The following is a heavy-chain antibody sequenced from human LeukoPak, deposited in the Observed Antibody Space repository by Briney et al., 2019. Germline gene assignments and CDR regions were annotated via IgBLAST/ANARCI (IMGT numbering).Heavy chain of an antibody. CDR3: ARGGPYDSSGYPYYFDY. CDR1: GYTFTGYY. V-gene: IGHV1-2*02. CDR2: INPNSGGT. Sequence: ASVKASCKASGYTFTGYYMHWVRQAPGQGLEWMGWINPNSGGTNYAQKFQGRVTMTGDTSISTAYMELSRLRSDDTAVYYCARGGPYDSSGYPYYFDYWGQGTLVTVSS. D-gene: IGHD3-22*01. J-gene: IGHJ4*02.